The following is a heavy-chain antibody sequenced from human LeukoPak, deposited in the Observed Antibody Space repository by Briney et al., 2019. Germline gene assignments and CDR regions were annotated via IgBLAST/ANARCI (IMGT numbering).Heavy chain of an antibody. CDR1: GGSISSHY. V-gene: IGHV4-59*11. D-gene: IGHD2-15*01. CDR2: IFYSGTT. Sequence: SETLSHTCTVSGGSISSHYWSWVRQPPGKGLAWIGYIFYSGTTHYNSSLKSRVTMSVDTSKKQFSLKLSSVTAADTAVYYCARSPPYATWSFDYWGQGTLVTVSS. CDR3: ARSPPYATWSFDY. J-gene: IGHJ4*02.